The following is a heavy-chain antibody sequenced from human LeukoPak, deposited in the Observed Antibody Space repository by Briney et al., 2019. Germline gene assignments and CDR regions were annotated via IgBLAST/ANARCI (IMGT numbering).Heavy chain of an antibody. Sequence: ASVKVSCKASGYTFTSYDINWVRQATGQGLEWMGWMNPNSGNTGYAQKFQGRVTTTRNTSISTAYMELSSLRSEDTAVYYCARGYGSGSYLGLTDFDYWGQGTLVTVSS. J-gene: IGHJ4*02. CDR1: GYTFTSYD. D-gene: IGHD3-10*01. CDR3: ARGYGSGSYLGLTDFDY. V-gene: IGHV1-8*01. CDR2: MNPNSGNT.